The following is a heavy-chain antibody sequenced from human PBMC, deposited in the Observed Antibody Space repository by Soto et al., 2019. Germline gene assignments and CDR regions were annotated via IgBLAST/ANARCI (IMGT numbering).Heavy chain of an antibody. J-gene: IGHJ6*02. V-gene: IGHV4-39*01. CDR3: ARHISYYYYGMDV. CDR2: IYYSGST. Sequence: SETLSLTCTVSGGSISSSSYYWGWIRQPPGKGLEWIGSIYYSGSTYYNPSLKSRVTISVDTSKNQFSLKLSSVTAADTAVHYCARHISYYYYGMDVWGQGTTVTVSS. CDR1: GGSISSSSYY. D-gene: IGHD1-20*01.